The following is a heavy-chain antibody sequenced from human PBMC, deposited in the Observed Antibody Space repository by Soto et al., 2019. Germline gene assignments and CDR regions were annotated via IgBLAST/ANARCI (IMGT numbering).Heavy chain of an antibody. D-gene: IGHD5-18*01. CDR3: ARIHRGYSSGPIDS. CDR2: ISSSGGAI. J-gene: IGHJ4*02. CDR1: GFTFRDYD. V-gene: IGHV3-11*01. Sequence: GGSHRLSCAASGFTFRDYDMSWIRHAPGKGLEWVSYISSSGGAIYHADSVKGRFTISRDNAKNSLYLQMNSLRAEDTAVYSCARIHRGYSSGPIDSWGQGTLVTVSS.